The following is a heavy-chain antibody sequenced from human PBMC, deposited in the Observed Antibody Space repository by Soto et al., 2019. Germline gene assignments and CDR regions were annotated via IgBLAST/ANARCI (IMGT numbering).Heavy chain of an antibody. Sequence: PGGSLRLSCAASGFTFSSHAMHWVRQAPGKGLEWVAIISYDGSTIFYGDSVKGRFTISRDNSKNTLYLHMSSLRPDDTAVYFCARHVASTVTTSDWFDPWGQGTLVTAPQ. V-gene: IGHV3-30-3*01. D-gene: IGHD4-4*01. CDR3: ARHVASTVTTSDWFDP. J-gene: IGHJ5*02. CDR2: ISYDGSTI. CDR1: GFTFSSHA.